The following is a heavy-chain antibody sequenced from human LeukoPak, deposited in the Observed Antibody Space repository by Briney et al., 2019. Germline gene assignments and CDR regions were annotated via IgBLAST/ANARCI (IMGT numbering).Heavy chain of an antibody. D-gene: IGHD6-19*01. J-gene: IGHJ3*01. CDR2: ISSDSSSI. Sequence: PGGSLRLSCVASGFGFSFYSMNWVRQAPGKGLEWLSYISSDSSSIYDADSVKGRFAISRDNGKNSLYLQMNHLGDDDTAVYYCARDTSGWYNDAFDLWGQGTRVIVSS. CDR1: GFGFSFYS. CDR3: ARDTSGWYNDAFDL. V-gene: IGHV3-48*02.